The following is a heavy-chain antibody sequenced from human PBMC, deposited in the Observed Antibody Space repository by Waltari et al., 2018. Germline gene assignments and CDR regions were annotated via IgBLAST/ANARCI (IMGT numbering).Heavy chain of an antibody. Sequence: QITLKESGPTLVKPTQTLTLTCTFSGFSLSTSGVGVGWIRQPPGKALEWLVLIYWNDGKRYSPSLKSRLTITKDTSKNQVVLTMTNMDPVDTATYYCAHRPYYSDDFDYWGQGTLVTVSS. V-gene: IGHV2-5*01. D-gene: IGHD4-17*01. CDR2: IYWNDGK. CDR1: GFSLSTSGVG. CDR3: AHRPYYSDDFDY. J-gene: IGHJ4*02.